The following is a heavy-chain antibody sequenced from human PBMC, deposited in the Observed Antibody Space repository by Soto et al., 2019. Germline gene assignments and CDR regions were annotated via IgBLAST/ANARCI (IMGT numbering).Heavy chain of an antibody. Sequence: ASVKVSCKTSGYTFTYYHIHWLRQAPGQGLEWMGRISVYNGNTNYAQKYQGRVTMTTDTSTSTAYMELRSLRSDDTAVYYCAREYNRRLDYWGQGTPVTVSS. CDR3: AREYNRRLDY. D-gene: IGHD1-20*01. J-gene: IGHJ4*02. CDR2: ISVYNGNT. V-gene: IGHV1-18*04. CDR1: GYTFTYYH.